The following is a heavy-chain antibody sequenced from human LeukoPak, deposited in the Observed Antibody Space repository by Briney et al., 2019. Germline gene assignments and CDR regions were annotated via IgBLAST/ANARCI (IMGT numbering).Heavy chain of an antibody. V-gene: IGHV4-59*08. CDR2: IYYSGST. D-gene: IGHD1-26*01. CDR3: ARANSGSYYGMFVAHMDNYFDY. J-gene: IGHJ4*02. Sequence: SETLSLTCTVSGGSISSYYWSWIRQPPGKGLEWIGYIYYSGSTNYNPSLKSRVTISVDTSKNQFSLKLSSVTAADTAVYYCARANSGSYYGMFVAHMDNYFDYWGQGTLVTVSS. CDR1: GGSISSYY.